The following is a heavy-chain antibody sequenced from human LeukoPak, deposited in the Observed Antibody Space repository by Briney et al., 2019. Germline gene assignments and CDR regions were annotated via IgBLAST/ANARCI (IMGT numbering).Heavy chain of an antibody. CDR1: GFTFSSYE. D-gene: IGHD2-15*01. CDR3: AREEYQVLLD. CDR2: ISSSGSAF. J-gene: IGHJ4*02. V-gene: IGHV3-48*03. Sequence: GGSLRLSCEDSGFTFSSYEMNWVRQAPGKGLEWIAYISSSGSAFSYADSVKGRLTIARDNAKNSVYLEMNSLRADDTPVYYCAREEYQVLLDWGQGILVTVAS.